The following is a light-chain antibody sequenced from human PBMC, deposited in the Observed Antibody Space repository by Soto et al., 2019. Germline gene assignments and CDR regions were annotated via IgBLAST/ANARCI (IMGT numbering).Light chain of an antibody. CDR2: DAS. J-gene: IGKJ2*01. CDR3: QQCSTWPYT. Sequence: EIVLTQSPATLSLSPGERATLSCRASQSVSSYLAWYQQKPGQAPRLLIYDASNRATGIPARFSGSGSGTDFTLTITSLETEDLAVCYSQQCSTWPYTFGQRTKL. V-gene: IGKV3-11*01. CDR1: QSVSSY.